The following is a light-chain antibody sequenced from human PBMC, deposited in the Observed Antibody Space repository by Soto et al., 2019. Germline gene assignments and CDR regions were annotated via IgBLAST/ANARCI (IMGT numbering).Light chain of an antibody. Sequence: DIQMTQSPPSLSASVGDRVTITCQASEHINNYLNWYQQIPGKAPKLLIYDASNLAAGAPSRFSGSGSGTAFTFAISGLQPDDVATYYCQQYDSLPLTFVGGTKVDIK. CDR3: QQYDSLPLT. V-gene: IGKV1-33*01. J-gene: IGKJ4*01. CDR2: DAS. CDR1: EHINNY.